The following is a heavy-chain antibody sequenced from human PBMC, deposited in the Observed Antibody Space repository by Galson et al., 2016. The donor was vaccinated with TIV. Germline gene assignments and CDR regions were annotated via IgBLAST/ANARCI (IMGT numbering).Heavy chain of an antibody. CDR3: ARDGYRFGNYFDF. Sequence: SVKVSCKASGYTFTSYYMHWVRQAPGQGLEWMGIINPSGGSTTYAQKFQGRATMTRDMSTTTVHMELSSLRSEDTAVYYCARDGYRFGNYFDFWGQGTLVTVSS. V-gene: IGHV1-46*01. CDR2: INPSGGST. J-gene: IGHJ4*02. D-gene: IGHD5-12*01. CDR1: GYTFTSYY.